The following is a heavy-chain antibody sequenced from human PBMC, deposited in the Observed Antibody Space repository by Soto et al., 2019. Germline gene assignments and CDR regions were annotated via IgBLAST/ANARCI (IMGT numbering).Heavy chain of an antibody. CDR2: ISGSGGST. D-gene: IGHD6-25*01. Sequence: QLGGPLRLSCAASGFTFSSYAMSWVRQAPGKGLEWVSAISGSGGSTYYADSVKGRFTISRDNSKNTLYLQMNSLRAEDTAVYYCAKFEVARLYYFDYWGQGTLVTVSS. J-gene: IGHJ4*02. V-gene: IGHV3-23*01. CDR3: AKFEVARLYYFDY. CDR1: GFTFSSYA.